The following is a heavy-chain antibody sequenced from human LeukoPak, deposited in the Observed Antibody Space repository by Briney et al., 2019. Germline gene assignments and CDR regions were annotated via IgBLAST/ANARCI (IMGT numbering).Heavy chain of an antibody. V-gene: IGHV4-59*08. Sequence: SETLSLTCTVSGGSISSYYWSWIRQPPGKGLEWVGYIYYSGSTNYNPSLKSRVTISVDTSKNQFSLKLSSVTAADTAVYYCARLFTPLGVEYYFDYWGQGTLVTVSS. D-gene: IGHD3-3*01. CDR1: GGSISSYY. J-gene: IGHJ4*02. CDR3: ARLFTPLGVEYYFDY. CDR2: IYYSGST.